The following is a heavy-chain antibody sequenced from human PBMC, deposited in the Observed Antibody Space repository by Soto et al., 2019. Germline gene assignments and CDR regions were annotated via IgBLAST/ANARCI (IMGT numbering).Heavy chain of an antibody. Sequence: QVQLEQSGAEVEKPGASVTVSCKASGGTFSNIAISSWRQAPRQGVVWRSGVIPIIGGGINAQTLQGRVTITPDESTSTASMELSTVNAEDTAMYFCARRSVSHSNAFDFWGQGTMVTVSS. CDR1: GGTFSNIA. V-gene: IGHV1-69*01. CDR3: ARRSVSHSNAFDF. CDR2: VIPIIGGG. J-gene: IGHJ3*01.